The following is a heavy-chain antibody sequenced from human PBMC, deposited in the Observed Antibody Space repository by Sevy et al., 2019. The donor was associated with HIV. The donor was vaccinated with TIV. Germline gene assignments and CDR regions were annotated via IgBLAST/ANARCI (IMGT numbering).Heavy chain of an antibody. V-gene: IGHV3-74*01. CDR3: ARGTAGTFDY. D-gene: IGHD1-1*01. Sequence: GGSLRLSCAASGFNFYIYWIHWVRQAPGKGLVWVSRINSDGGSTSHADSVKGRFTISRDNAKNTVYLQMSSLRAEDTAVYYCARGTAGTFDYLGQGTLVTVSS. CDR1: GFNFYIYW. J-gene: IGHJ4*02. CDR2: INSDGGST.